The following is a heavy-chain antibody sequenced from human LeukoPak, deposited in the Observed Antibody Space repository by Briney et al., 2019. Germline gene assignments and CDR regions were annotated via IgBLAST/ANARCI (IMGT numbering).Heavy chain of an antibody. D-gene: IGHD3-22*01. Sequence: ASVKVSCKASGYTFTSYGISWVRQAPGQGLEWMGWISAYNGNTNYAQKLQGRVTMTTDTSTSTAYMELRSLRSDDTAVYYCARCRYYYDSSGYSDAFDIWGQGTMVTVSS. J-gene: IGHJ3*02. CDR1: GYTFTSYG. CDR3: ARCRYYYDSSGYSDAFDI. V-gene: IGHV1-18*01. CDR2: ISAYNGNT.